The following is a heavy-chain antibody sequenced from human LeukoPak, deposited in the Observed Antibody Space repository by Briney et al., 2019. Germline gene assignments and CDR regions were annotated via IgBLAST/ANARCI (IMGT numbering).Heavy chain of an antibody. CDR1: GFTFSTYV. CDR3: ARGGCSSTSCYRPLDY. V-gene: IGHV3-33*01. J-gene: IGHJ4*02. Sequence: GGSLRLSCAASGFTFSTYVMHWVRQAPGKELEWVALIWYDESNEYYADSVKGRFTVSRDNSRSMMYLQMNSLRAEDTAVYYCARGGCSSTSCYRPLDYWGQGTLVTVSS. CDR2: IWYDESNE. D-gene: IGHD2-2*02.